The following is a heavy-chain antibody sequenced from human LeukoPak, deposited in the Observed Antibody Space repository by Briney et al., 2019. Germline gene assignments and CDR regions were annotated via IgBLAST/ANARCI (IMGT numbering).Heavy chain of an antibody. CDR3: ARAWEWLFTMAFDP. V-gene: IGHV3-64*01. Sequence: GGSLRLSCAASGFTFSSYAMHWVRQAPGKGLEYVSAISSNGGSTYYANSVKGRFTISRYNSKNTLYLQMGSLRAEDMAVYYCARAWEWLFTMAFDPWGQGTLVTVSS. CDR2: ISSNGGST. J-gene: IGHJ5*02. D-gene: IGHD3-3*01. CDR1: GFTFSSYA.